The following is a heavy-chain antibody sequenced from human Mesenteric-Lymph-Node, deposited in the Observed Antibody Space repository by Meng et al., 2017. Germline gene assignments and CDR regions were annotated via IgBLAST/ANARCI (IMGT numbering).Heavy chain of an antibody. CDR3: ARDADWVIFDH. CDR1: GFTFSSYG. V-gene: IGHV3-30*12. Sequence: GESLKISCAASGFTFSSYGMHWVRQAPGKGLEWVAVISYDGSNKYYADSVKGRFTISRDNSKNTLYLQMNSLRAEDTAVYYCARDADWVIFDHWGQGALVT. D-gene: IGHD3-9*01. CDR2: ISYDGSNK. J-gene: IGHJ4*02.